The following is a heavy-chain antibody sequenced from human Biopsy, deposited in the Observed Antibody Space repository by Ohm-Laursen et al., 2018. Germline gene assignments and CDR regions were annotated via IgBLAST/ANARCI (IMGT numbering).Heavy chain of an antibody. D-gene: IGHD6-19*01. J-gene: IGHJ4*02. CDR2: IYSGGNT. Sequence: GTLSLTCIVSGDSLTSGPENWSWIRQSPGQGLEYIGFIYSGGNTNYNPSLKNRVTMSVDTSKDQFYLKLYSVTAADTAVYYCARGRRTSGWPYFDNWGQGALVIVSP. CDR1: GDSLTSGPEN. V-gene: IGHV4-61*01. CDR3: ARGRRTSGWPYFDN.